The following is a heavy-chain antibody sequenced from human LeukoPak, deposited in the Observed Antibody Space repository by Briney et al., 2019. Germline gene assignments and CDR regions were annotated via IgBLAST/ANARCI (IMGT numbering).Heavy chain of an antibody. Sequence: ASVKVSCKASGYTFTSYGISWVRQAPGQGLEWMGWINPNSGGTNYAQKFQGRVTMTRDTSISTAYMELSRLRSDDTAVYYCARRYYDSSGYNDFDYWGQGTLVTVPS. CDR2: INPNSGGT. J-gene: IGHJ4*02. CDR1: GYTFTSYG. CDR3: ARRYYDSSGYNDFDY. D-gene: IGHD3-22*01. V-gene: IGHV1-2*02.